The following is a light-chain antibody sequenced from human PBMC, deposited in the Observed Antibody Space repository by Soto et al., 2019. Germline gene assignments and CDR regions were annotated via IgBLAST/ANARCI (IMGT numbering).Light chain of an antibody. CDR1: SSDVGGYND. CDR2: WVT. J-gene: IGLJ1*01. CDR3: LSHRSGDCHV. V-gene: IGLV2-14*01. Sequence: QSVLTQPASVSGSPGQSITISCPGTSSDVGGYNDVSWYQQYPGNAPNLMNYWVTNRPPGPSNRFSGSKTCNTASLTISGRQDEDDDDYYGLSHRSGDCHVFGIGTKVTVL.